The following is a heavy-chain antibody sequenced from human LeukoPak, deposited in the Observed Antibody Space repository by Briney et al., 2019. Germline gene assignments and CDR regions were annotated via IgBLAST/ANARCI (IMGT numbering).Heavy chain of an antibody. D-gene: IGHD3-22*01. CDR2: IYYSGST. CDR1: GGSISSYY. Sequence: RSSETLSLTCTVSGGSISSYYWSWIRQPPGKGLEWIGYIYYSGSTNYNPSLKSRVTISVDTSKNQFSLKLSSVTAADTAVYYCASDLTMTTNYWGQGTLVTVSS. J-gene: IGHJ4*02. CDR3: ASDLTMTTNY. V-gene: IGHV4-59*12.